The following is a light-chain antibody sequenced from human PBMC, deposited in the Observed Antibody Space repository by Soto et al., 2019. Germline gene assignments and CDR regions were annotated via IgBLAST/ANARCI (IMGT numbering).Light chain of an antibody. Sequence: DIQMTQSPSTLSASVGDSVTITCRASQSISRWLAWYQQKPGRAPKILISDASSLESGVPSRFSGSGSGTEFTLTISSLQTDDFATYYCQQGYSIHALTFGGGTKVELK. CDR2: DAS. J-gene: IGKJ4*01. V-gene: IGKV1-5*01. CDR1: QSISRW. CDR3: QQGYSIHALT.